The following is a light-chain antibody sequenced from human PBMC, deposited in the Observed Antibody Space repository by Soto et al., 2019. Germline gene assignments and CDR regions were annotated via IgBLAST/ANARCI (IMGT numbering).Light chain of an antibody. J-gene: IGLJ3*02. CDR2: EVT. CDR3: SSYAASKNFHLV. CDR1: SSDVGGYNY. V-gene: IGLV2-8*01. Sequence: QSVLTQPPSASGSPGQSVTISCTGTSSDVGGYNYVSWYQQYPGRAPKLMIYEVTKRPSGVPDRFSGSKSGNTASLTVSGLQAEDEADYYCSSYAASKNFHLVFGGGTKLTVL.